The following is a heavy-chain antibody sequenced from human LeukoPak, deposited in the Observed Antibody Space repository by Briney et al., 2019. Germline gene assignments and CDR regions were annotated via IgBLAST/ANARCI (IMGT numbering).Heavy chain of an antibody. V-gene: IGHV4-39*02. CDR2: IYYSGST. D-gene: IGHD3-9*01. CDR3: ARDRGGGYFDWSDRNDWFDP. J-gene: IGHJ5*02. CDR1: GGSISSSSYY. Sequence: SETLSLTCTVSGGSISSSSYYWGWIRQPPGKGLEWIGSIYYSGSTYYNPSLKSRVTISVDTSKNQFSLKLSSVTAADTAVYYCARDRGGGYFDWSDRNDWFDPWGQGTLVTVSS.